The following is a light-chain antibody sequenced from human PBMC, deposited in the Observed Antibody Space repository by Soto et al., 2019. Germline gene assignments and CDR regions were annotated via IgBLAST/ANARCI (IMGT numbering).Light chain of an antibody. Sequence: QSALTQPASVSGSPGQSITISCTGTSSDIGGYNYVSWYQQHPDKAPKLMIYEVSNRPSGVSDRFSGSKSGYTASLTISGLQAEDEADYYCSSYTSSSTKVFGTGTKLTVL. V-gene: IGLV2-14*01. CDR1: SSDIGGYNY. J-gene: IGLJ1*01. CDR2: EVS. CDR3: SSYTSSSTKV.